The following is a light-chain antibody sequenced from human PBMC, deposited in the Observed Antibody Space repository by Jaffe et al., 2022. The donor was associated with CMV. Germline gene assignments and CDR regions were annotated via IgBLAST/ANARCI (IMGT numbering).Light chain of an antibody. CDR2: KVS. Sequence: DIVMTQSPLSLPVTLGQPASISCRSSQSLVFSDGNTYLNWFYQRPGQSPRRLIYKVSNRDSGVPDRFSGSGSGTDFTLKISRVEAEDVGVYYCMQGSHWPFTFGPGTKVDVK. CDR3: MQGSHWPFT. CDR1: QSLVFSDGNTY. J-gene: IGKJ3*01. V-gene: IGKV2-30*01.